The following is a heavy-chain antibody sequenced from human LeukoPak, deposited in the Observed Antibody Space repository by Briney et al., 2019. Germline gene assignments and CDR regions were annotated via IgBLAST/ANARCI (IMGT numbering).Heavy chain of an antibody. D-gene: IGHD6-13*01. CDR1: GFTFSNYA. CDR2: IKQDGSEK. V-gene: IGHV3-7*01. Sequence: GGSLRLSCVGSGFTFSNYAMTWVRQTPGKGLEWVANIKQDGSEKYYVDSVKGRFTISRDNAKNSLYLQMNSLRAEDTAVYYCARGPGYNYYYGMDVWGQGTTVTVSS. J-gene: IGHJ6*02. CDR3: ARGPGYNYYYGMDV.